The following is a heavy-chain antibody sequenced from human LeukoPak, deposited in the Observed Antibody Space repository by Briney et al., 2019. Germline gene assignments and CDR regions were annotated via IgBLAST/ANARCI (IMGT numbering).Heavy chain of an antibody. CDR3: ARFTPQGYGWGGYNRFDP. J-gene: IGHJ5*02. Sequence: SETLSLTCTVSGYSISSGYYWGWIRQPPGKGLEWTGSIDHSGSTYYNPSLKSRVTISVDTSKNQFSLKLSSVTAADTAVYYCARFTPQGYGWGGYNRFDPWGQGTLVTVSS. CDR2: IDHSGST. CDR1: GYSISSGYY. D-gene: IGHD3-16*01. V-gene: IGHV4-38-2*02.